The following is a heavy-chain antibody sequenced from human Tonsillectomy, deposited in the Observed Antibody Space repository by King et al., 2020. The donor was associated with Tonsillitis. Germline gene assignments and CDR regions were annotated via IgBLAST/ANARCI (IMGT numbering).Heavy chain of an antibody. Sequence: VQLVESGGGLIQPGGSLRLSCAASGFTVSSNYMNWVRQAPGKGLEWVSVIYSGGSTYYADSVKGRFTISRDNSKTTLSLQMNSLRAEDTAVYYCARDLGYYYGPGGLGAFDIWGRGTLVTVSS. CDR1: GFTVSSNY. CDR3: ARDLGYYYGPGGLGAFDI. D-gene: IGHD3-10*01. J-gene: IGHJ3*02. CDR2: IYSGGST. V-gene: IGHV3-53*01.